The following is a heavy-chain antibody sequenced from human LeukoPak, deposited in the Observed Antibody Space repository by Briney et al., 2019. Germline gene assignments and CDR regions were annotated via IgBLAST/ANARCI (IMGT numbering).Heavy chain of an antibody. V-gene: IGHV4-4*07. Sequence: SETLSLTCTVSDGSISSYYWSWIRQPAGKGLEWIGRIYPSGSTNYNPSVKSRVTMSVDTSKNQFSLKLSSVTAADTAVYYCARTSSNSWSYGMDVWGQGTTVTVSS. D-gene: IGHD6-13*01. CDR2: IYPSGST. CDR3: ARTSSNSWSYGMDV. J-gene: IGHJ6*02. CDR1: DGSISSYY.